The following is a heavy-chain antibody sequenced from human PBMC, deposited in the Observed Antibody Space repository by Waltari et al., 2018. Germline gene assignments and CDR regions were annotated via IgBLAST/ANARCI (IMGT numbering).Heavy chain of an antibody. CDR2: IYSGGST. D-gene: IGHD3-22*01. V-gene: IGHV3-53*01. Sequence: EVQLVESGGGLIQPGGSLRLSCAASGFTVSSNYMSWVRQAPGKGLEWVSVIYSGGSTYYADSVKGRFTISRDNSKNTLYLQMNSLRAEDTAVYYCARDRVYDSSGYYYGVGWFDPWGQGTLVTVSS. CDR3: ARDRVYDSSGYYYGVGWFDP. CDR1: GFTVSSNY. J-gene: IGHJ5*02.